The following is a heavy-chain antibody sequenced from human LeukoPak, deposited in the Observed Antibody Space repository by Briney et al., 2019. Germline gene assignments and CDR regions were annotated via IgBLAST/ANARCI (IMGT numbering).Heavy chain of an antibody. CDR3: AREHSYGYYFDY. D-gene: IGHD5-18*01. CDR2: FHPEDGDT. Sequence: ASVKVSCKVSGYTLTELSMHWVRQAPGKGLQWMGGFHPEDGDTIYAQKFQGRVTMTGDTSTDTAYMEMNSLRSEDTAVYYCAREHSYGYYFDYWGQGTLVTVSS. J-gene: IGHJ4*02. V-gene: IGHV1-24*01. CDR1: GYTLTELS.